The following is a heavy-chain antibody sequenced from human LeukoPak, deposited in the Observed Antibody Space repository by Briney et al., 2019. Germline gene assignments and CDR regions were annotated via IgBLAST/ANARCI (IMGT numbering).Heavy chain of an antibody. V-gene: IGHV3-23*01. CDR1: GFTFSSYA. CDR2: ISGSGGST. Sequence: PGGSLRLSCAASGFTFSSYAMSWVRQAPGKGLEWVSAISGSGGSTYYADSVKGRFTISRDNSKNTLYLQMNSLRAEDTAVYYCAKELRVYDFWSGYFPGGFDYWGQGTLVTVSS. CDR3: AKELRVYDFWSGYFPGGFDY. D-gene: IGHD3-3*01. J-gene: IGHJ4*02.